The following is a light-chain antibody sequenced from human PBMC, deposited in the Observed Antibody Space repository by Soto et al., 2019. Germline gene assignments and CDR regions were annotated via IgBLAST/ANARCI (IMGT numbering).Light chain of an antibody. V-gene: IGKV3-20*01. CDR1: QSVSSSY. CDR2: GAS. CDR3: QQYATSPLN. Sequence: EIVLTQSPGTLSLSPGERATLSCRASQSVSSSYLAWYQQKPGQAPRLLIYGASSRATGIPDRFSGSGSGTDFTLTISRLEPEDFALYYCQQYATSPLNFGGGTKVDIK. J-gene: IGKJ4*01.